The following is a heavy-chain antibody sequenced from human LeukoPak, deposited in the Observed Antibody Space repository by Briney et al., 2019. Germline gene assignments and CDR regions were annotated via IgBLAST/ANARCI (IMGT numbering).Heavy chain of an antibody. D-gene: IGHD2-2*01. V-gene: IGHV3-49*05. J-gene: IGHJ5*02. CDR1: GFTFGDYA. CDR3: TREKLRDIVVVPAPYWFDP. CDR2: IRSKAYGGTT. Sequence: KPGRSPRLSCTASGFTFGDYAMSWFRQAPGKGLEWVGFIRSKAYGGTTEYAASVKGRFTISRDDSKSIAYLQMNSLKTEDTAVYYCTREKLRDIVVVPAPYWFDPWGQGTLVTVSS.